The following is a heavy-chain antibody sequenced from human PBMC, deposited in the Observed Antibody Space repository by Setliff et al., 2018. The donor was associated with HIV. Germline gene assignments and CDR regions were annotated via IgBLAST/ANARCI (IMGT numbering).Heavy chain of an antibody. CDR3: TRSKWGSGFDY. CDR2: IKSKTDGGTT. D-gene: IGHD1-26*01. J-gene: IGHJ4*02. V-gene: IGHV3-15*01. CDR1: GFTFSNAW. Sequence: GGSLRLSCAASGFTFSNAWMSWVRQAPGKGLEWVGRIKSKTDGGTTDYAAPVKGRFTISRDDSKNTLYLRMNSLKIEDTAVYYCTRSKWGSGFDYWGQGTLVTVSS.